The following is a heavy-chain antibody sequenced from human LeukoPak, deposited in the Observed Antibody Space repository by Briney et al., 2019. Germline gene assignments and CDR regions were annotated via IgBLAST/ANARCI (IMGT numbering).Heavy chain of an antibody. V-gene: IGHV3-21*01. CDR2: ITSTSSDL. CDR1: GFSFKSYS. CDR3: ARAAGHYFDY. Sequence: GGSRRLSGAAAGFSFKSYSMNWVRQAPGKGLEWVSFITSTSSDLFYADSVKGRFTVSRDNARNSLYLQMNNLRAEDTAVYYCARAAGHYFDYWGQGSLVTVSS. D-gene: IGHD3-10*01. J-gene: IGHJ4*02.